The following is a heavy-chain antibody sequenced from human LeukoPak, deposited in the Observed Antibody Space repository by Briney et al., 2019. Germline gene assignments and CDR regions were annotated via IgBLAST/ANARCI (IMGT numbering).Heavy chain of an antibody. V-gene: IGHV4-4*07. D-gene: IGHD3-22*01. J-gene: IGHJ4*02. CDR3: ARETGPDYYDSSGPRGYFDY. CDR2: IYTSGST. Sequence: NTSETLSLTCTVSGGSISRYYWSWIRQPAGKGLEWIGRIYTSGSTSYNPSLKSRVTMSVDTSKNEFSLKLSSVTAADTAVYYCARETGPDYYDSSGPRGYFDYWGQGTLVTVSS. CDR1: GGSISRYY.